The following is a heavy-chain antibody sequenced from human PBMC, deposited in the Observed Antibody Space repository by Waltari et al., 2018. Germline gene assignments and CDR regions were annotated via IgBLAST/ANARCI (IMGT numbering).Heavy chain of an antibody. V-gene: IGHV1-69*01. CDR2: LIPILSTA. CDR3: APSGIKNVDTAMVPGHCDY. CDR1: GGTFSSYA. J-gene: IGHJ4*02. Sequence: QVQLVQSGAEVKKPGSSVKVSCKASGGTFSSYAISWVRQAPGQGLEWMEELIPILSTAKYEQEFQGRVASTADEATSTAYMELSSLRYEDTAVYYCAPSGIKNVDTAMVPGHCDYWGQGTLVTVSS. D-gene: IGHD5-18*01.